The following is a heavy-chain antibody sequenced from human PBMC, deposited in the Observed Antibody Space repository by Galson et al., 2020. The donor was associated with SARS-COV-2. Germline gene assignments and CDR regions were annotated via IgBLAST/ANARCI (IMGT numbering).Heavy chain of an antibody. Sequence: GGSLRLSCSASGFTFIDYAMHWVRQSPGKGLEYISAISGHGEDTFYADSVRDKFTISRDNSHNTLYLQMTSVRLEDTAVYYCVRGECRGGRCCSGLPYWCQGILVTVSS. CDR1: GFTFIDYA. D-gene: IGHD2-15*01. V-gene: IGHV3-64D*06. CDR2: ISGHGEDT. CDR3: VRGECRGGRCCSGLPY. J-gene: IGHJ4*02.